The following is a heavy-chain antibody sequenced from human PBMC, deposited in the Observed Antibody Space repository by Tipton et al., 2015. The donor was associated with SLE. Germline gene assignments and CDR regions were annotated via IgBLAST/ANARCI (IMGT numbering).Heavy chain of an antibody. CDR3: ARVPAVYYYYMDV. CDR2: IYYSGST. V-gene: IGHV4-61*10. J-gene: IGHJ6*03. D-gene: IGHD2-2*01. CDR1: GASISSADYY. Sequence: TLSLTCTVSGASISSADYYWSWIRQSAEKGLEWIGYIYYSGSTNYNPSLKSRVTISVDTSKNQFSLKLSSVTAADTAVYYCARVPAVYYYYMDVWGKGTTVTVSS.